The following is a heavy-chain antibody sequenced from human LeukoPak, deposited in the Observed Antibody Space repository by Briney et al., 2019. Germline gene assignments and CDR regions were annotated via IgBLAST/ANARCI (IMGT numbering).Heavy chain of an antibody. CDR1: GGSFSGYY. V-gene: IGHV4-34*01. D-gene: IGHD2-15*01. J-gene: IGHJ3*02. Sequence: SETLSLTCAVYGGSFSGYYWSWIRQPPGKGLEWIGEINHSGSTNYNPSLKSRVTISVDTSKNQFSLKLCSVTAADTAVYYCARGVVADAFDIWGQGTMVTVSS. CDR2: INHSGST. CDR3: ARGVVADAFDI.